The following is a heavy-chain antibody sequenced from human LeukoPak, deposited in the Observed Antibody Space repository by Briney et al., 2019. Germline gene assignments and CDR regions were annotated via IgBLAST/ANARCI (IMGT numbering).Heavy chain of an antibody. CDR2: ISAYNGNT. CDR1: GYIFTSYG. D-gene: IGHD3-22*01. CDR3: ASKYHYDSSGYYPW. V-gene: IGHV1-18*01. J-gene: IGHJ4*02. Sequence: ASVKVSCKASGYIFTSYGISWVRQAPGQGLEWMGWISAYNGNTNYAQKLQGRVTMTTDTSTSTAYMELRSLRSDDTAVYYCASKYHYDSSGYYPWWGQGTLVTVSS.